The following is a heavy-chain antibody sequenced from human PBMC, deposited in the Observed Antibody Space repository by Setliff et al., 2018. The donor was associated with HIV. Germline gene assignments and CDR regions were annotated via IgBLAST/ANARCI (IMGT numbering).Heavy chain of an antibody. V-gene: IGHV3-72*01. J-gene: IGHJ4*02. CDR3: VRDSAASVWVGASVYYFDF. D-gene: IGHD1-26*01. CDR2: TRNKANGYIT. Sequence: PGGSLRLSCAVSGFTLSDYYMDWVRQAPGKGLEWVGRTRNKANGYITEYGASEQGRFTISRDKSKDSLSLQMNNLSVDDTAVYYCVRDSAASVWVGASVYYFDFWGQGIQVTVSS. CDR1: GFTLSDYY.